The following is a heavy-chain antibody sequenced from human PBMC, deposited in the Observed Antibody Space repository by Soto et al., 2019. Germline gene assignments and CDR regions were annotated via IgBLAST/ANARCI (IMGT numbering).Heavy chain of an antibody. CDR2: INHSGST. CDR1: GGSFSGYY. J-gene: IGHJ6*02. V-gene: IGHV4-34*01. CDR3: GRAARRIRGVIVPPPHGMDG. Sequence: QVQLQQWGAGLLKPSETLSLTCAVYGGSFSGYYWSWIRQPPGKGLEWIGEINHSGSTNYNPSLTSRGPLSVDPPKRPFSLKMSSVTAADTAVYYCGRAARRIRGVIVPPPHGMDGGGQGTTVTVSS. D-gene: IGHD3-10*01.